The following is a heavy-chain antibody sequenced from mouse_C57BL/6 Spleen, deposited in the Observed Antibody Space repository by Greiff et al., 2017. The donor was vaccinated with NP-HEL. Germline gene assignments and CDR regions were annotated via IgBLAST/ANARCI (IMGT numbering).Heavy chain of an antibody. CDR2: INPNNGGT. J-gene: IGHJ3*01. V-gene: IGHV1-22*01. D-gene: IGHD2-4*01. CDR3: ATGLRGAWFAY. Sequence: VQLKESGPELVKPGASVKMSCKASGYTFTDYNMHWVKQSHGKSLEWIGYINPNNGGTSYNQKFKGKATLTVNKSSSTAYMELRSLTSEDSAVYYCATGLRGAWFAYWGQGTLVTVSA. CDR1: GYTFTDYN.